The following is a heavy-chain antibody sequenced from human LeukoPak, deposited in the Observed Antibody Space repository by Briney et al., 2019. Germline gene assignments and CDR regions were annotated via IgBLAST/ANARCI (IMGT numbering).Heavy chain of an antibody. CDR2: INHSGST. Sequence: PSETLSLTCAVYGGSFSGYYWSWIRQPPGKGLEWIGEINHSGSTNYNPSLESRVTISVDTSKNQFSLKLSSVTAADTAVYYCARAAMVPLRAFDIWGQGTMVTVSS. D-gene: IGHD5-18*01. J-gene: IGHJ3*02. CDR1: GGSFSGYY. V-gene: IGHV4-34*01. CDR3: ARAAMVPLRAFDI.